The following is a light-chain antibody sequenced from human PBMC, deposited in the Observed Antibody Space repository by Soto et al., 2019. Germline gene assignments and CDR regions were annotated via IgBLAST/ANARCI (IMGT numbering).Light chain of an antibody. V-gene: IGKV3-11*01. Sequence: EIVLTQSPATLSLSPGERATLSCRASQSVSSYLAWYQQKPGQAPRLLIYDASNRATGIPARFSGSGSGTDFPLTISSLEPEDFAVYYCQQRSYWPPLYTFGQGTKLEIK. CDR3: QQRSYWPPLYT. J-gene: IGKJ2*01. CDR1: QSVSSY. CDR2: DAS.